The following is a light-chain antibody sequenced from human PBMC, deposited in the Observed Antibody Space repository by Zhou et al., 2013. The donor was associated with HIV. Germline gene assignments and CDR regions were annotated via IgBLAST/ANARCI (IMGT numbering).Light chain of an antibody. CDR2: DIN. V-gene: IGLV1-40*01. Sequence: QSVLTQPPSVSGAPGQRVTISCTGSNSNIGAGYDVHWYQQLPGTAPKLLIYDINNRPSGVPDRFSGSKSGTSASLAITGLQAEDEADYYCQSYDSSLSGWVFGGGTKLTVL. CDR1: NSNIGAGYD. J-gene: IGLJ3*02. CDR3: QSYDSSLSGWV.